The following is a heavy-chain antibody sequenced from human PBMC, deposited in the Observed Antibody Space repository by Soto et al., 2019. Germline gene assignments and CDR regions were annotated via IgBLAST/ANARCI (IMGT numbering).Heavy chain of an antibody. CDR2: IYYSGST. CDR3: ARHGAMRGKNWFDP. J-gene: IGHJ5*02. D-gene: IGHD1-26*01. V-gene: IGHV4-61*01. CDR1: GGSVNSVSYY. Sequence: SETLSLTCTVSGGSVNSVSYYWSWIRQPPGKGLEWIGYIYYSGSTNYNPSLKSRVTISVDTSKNQFSLKLSSVTAADTAVYYCARHGAMRGKNWFDPWGQGTLVTVSS.